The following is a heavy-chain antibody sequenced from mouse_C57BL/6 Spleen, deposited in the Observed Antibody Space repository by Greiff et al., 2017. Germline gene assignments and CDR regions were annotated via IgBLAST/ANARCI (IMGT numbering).Heavy chain of an antibody. CDR1: GYTFTRYW. CDR3: TKGPGSGFAY. CDR2: IYPSDSET. D-gene: IGHD1-1*01. J-gene: IGHJ3*01. Sequence: VQLQQPGAELVRPGSSVKLSCKASGYTFTRYWMDWVKQRPGQGLEWIGNIYPSDSETHYNQKFKDNATLTVDKSSSTAYMQRSSLTSEDSSVYYCTKGPGSGFAYWGQGTLVTVSA. V-gene: IGHV1-61*01.